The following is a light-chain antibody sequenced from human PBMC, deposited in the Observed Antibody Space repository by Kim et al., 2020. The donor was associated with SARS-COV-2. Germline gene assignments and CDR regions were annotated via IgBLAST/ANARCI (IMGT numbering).Light chain of an antibody. J-gene: IGKJ1*01. Sequence: PGGRATATCRATQSGSSNYLAGYQHKRVPAPRLVIDGASTRATGIPDRFTGSGSGTDFTLTSSRLEPEDFAVYYCQQYDSLTRTFGQGTKVDIK. CDR3: QQYDSLTRT. V-gene: IGKV3-20*01. CDR2: GAS. CDR1: QSGSSNY.